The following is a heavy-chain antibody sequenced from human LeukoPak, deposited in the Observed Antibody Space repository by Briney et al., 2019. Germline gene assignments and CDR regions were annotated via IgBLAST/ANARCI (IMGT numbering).Heavy chain of an antibody. Sequence: SETLSLTCTVSGGSISSGGYYWSWIRQPPGKGLEWIGYIYHSGSTYYNPSLKSRVTISVDTSKNPFSLKLSSVTAADTAVYYCARDFIRYNWIEDAFDIWGQGTMVTVSS. J-gene: IGHJ3*02. CDR2: IYHSGST. CDR1: GGSISSGGYY. D-gene: IGHD1-20*01. CDR3: ARDFIRYNWIEDAFDI. V-gene: IGHV4-30-2*05.